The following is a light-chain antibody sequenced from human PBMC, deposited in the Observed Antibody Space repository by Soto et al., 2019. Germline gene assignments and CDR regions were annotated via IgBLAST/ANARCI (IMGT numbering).Light chain of an antibody. CDR1: QSVSST. CDR2: GAS. V-gene: IGKV3-15*01. CDR3: QQYNNWPHT. J-gene: IGKJ4*02. Sequence: EIVMTQSPATLSVSPGERATLSCRASQSVSSTLAWYQQKPGQAPRLLIYGASTRATGIPARFSGSGSGTEFTLTISSLQSEDFAVYYCQQYNNWPHTFGGGTKVDIK.